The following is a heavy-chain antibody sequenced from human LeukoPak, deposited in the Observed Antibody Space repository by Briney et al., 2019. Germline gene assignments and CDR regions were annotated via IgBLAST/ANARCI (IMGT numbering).Heavy chain of an antibody. J-gene: IGHJ5*02. CDR1: GGSISSYY. CDR2: IYYTEST. V-gene: IGHV4-59*01. Sequence: SETLSLTCTVSGGSISSYYWSWIRQPPGKGLEWIGYIYYTESTNYNPSLKSRVTISVDTSKNQFSLKLTSVTAADTAVYYCARVPQGFCSGGTCYSEGFGWLDPWGQGTLVTVSS. CDR3: ARVPQGFCSGGTCYSEGFGWLDP. D-gene: IGHD2-15*01.